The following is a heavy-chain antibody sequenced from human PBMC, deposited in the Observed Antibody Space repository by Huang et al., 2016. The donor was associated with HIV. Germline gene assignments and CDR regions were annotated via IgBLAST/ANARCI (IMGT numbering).Heavy chain of an antibody. CDR1: GFAFSSFA. D-gene: IGHD3-10*01. V-gene: IGHV3-30*01. Sequence: QVQLVESGGGVVQPGRSLRLSCAASGFAFSSFAMHWIRQAPGKGLQWLAVISTDGTIKNYADSVRGRFNISRDNSKGTVYLQMNSLRPEDTAVYSCARTGSYYYGSGIYHFGDYWGQGTLVTVSS. CDR3: ARTGSYYYGSGIYHFGDY. CDR2: ISTDGTIK. J-gene: IGHJ4*02.